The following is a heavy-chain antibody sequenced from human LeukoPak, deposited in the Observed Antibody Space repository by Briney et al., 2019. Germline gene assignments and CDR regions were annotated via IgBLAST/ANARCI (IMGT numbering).Heavy chain of an antibody. CDR2: ILPGGRES. CDR1: GYSFSTNM. Sequence: SGGSLRLSCVVSGYSFSTNMMTWVRQAPGKGLEWVATILPGGRESYRVDSAKGRFTISRDNAKNSLYLQMNILRAEDTAVYYCMSAHGYWGQGTLVTVTS. V-gene: IGHV3-7*01. CDR3: MSAHGY. J-gene: IGHJ4*02.